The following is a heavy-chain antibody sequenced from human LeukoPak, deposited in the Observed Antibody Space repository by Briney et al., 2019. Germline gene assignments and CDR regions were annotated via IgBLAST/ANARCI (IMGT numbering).Heavy chain of an antibody. CDR1: GGSISSYY. CDR2: IYYSGST. V-gene: IGHV4-59*01. D-gene: IGHD3-10*01. CDR3: ARGVMYGSASGDV. J-gene: IGHJ6*04. Sequence: NPSETLSLTCTVSGGSISSYYWSWIRQPPGKGLEWIGYIYYSGSTNYNPSLKSRVTISVDTSKNQFSLKLTSVTAADTAVYYCARGVMYGSASGDVWGKGTTVTISS.